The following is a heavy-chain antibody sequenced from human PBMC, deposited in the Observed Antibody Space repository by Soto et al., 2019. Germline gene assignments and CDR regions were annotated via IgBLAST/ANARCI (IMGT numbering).Heavy chain of an antibody. D-gene: IGHD2-2*02. J-gene: IGHJ6*02. Sequence: GGSLRLSCAASGVTFSSYSMNWVRQAPGKGLEWVSYISSSSSTIYYADSVKGRFTISRDNAKNSLYLQMNSLRDEDTAVYYCARDQCSSTSCYRERTFYYYYGMDVWGQGTTVTVSS. CDR2: ISSSSSTI. V-gene: IGHV3-48*02. CDR3: ARDQCSSTSCYRERTFYYYYGMDV. CDR1: GVTFSSYS.